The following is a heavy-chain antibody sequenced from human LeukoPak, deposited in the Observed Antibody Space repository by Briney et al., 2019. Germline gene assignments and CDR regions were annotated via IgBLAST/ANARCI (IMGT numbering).Heavy chain of an antibody. Sequence: PSETLSLTCTVSGGSISSYYWSWIRQPPGKGLEWIGYIYYSGSTNYNPSLKSRVTISVDTSKNQFSLKLSSVTAADTAVYYCARGASYSSGWYPFDYWDQGTLVTVSS. CDR1: GGSISSYY. CDR2: IYYSGST. D-gene: IGHD6-19*01. V-gene: IGHV4-59*01. CDR3: ARGASYSSGWYPFDY. J-gene: IGHJ4*02.